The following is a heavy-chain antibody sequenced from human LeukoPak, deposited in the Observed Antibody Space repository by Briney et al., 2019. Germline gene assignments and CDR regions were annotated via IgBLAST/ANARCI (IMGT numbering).Heavy chain of an antibody. Sequence: GASLKISCKGSGYSFTSYWIGWVRPMPGKGLEWMGIIYPGDSDTRYSPSFQGQVTISADKSISTAYLQWSSLKASDTAMYYCARHHSSSGFLWFDPWGQGTLVTVSS. CDR1: GYSFTSYW. CDR3: ARHHSSSGFLWFDP. D-gene: IGHD6-13*01. CDR2: IYPGDSDT. J-gene: IGHJ5*02. V-gene: IGHV5-51*01.